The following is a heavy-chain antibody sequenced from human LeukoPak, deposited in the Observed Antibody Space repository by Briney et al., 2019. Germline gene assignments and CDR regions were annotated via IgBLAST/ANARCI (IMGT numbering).Heavy chain of an antibody. V-gene: IGHV1-2*02. CDR1: GYTFTGYY. J-gene: IGHJ6*02. Sequence: ASVKVSCKASGYTFTGYYMHWVRQAPGQGLEWMGWINPNSGGTSYAQKFQGRVTMTRDTSISTAYMELSRLRSDDTAVYYCALTYYDFWSGYSPYYYYGMDVWGQGTTVTVSS. D-gene: IGHD3-3*01. CDR2: INPNSGGT. CDR3: ALTYYDFWSGYSPYYYYGMDV.